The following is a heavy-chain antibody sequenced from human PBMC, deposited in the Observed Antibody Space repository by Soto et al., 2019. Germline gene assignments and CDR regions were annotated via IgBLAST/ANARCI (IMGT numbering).Heavy chain of an antibody. CDR2: IDIRGGS. V-gene: IGHV4-4*08. J-gene: IGHJ4*02. Sequence: QVQLEESGPRLVKPSETLSLRCTVSGGPLTTDSWNWVRQPPGTGREWIGNIDIRGGSTYSPSFKSRVTMSVATSKNQFSLNLKPVTAADTAMYYCARDDYADSGLGLDYWGQGILVTVSS. CDR3: ARDDYADSGLGLDY. D-gene: IGHD4-17*01. CDR1: GGPLTTDS.